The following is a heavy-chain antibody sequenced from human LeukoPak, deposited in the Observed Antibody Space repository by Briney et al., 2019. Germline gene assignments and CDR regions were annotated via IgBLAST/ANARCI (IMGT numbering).Heavy chain of an antibody. J-gene: IGHJ4*02. CDR1: GFTFSSYS. Sequence: PGGSLRPSCAASGFTFSSYSMNWVRQAPGKGLEWVSYISSSGSTIYYADSVKGRFTISRDNAKNSLYLQMNSLRAEDTAVYYCARRGDGDFPFDYWGQGTLVTVSS. D-gene: IGHD4-17*01. CDR2: ISSSGSTI. V-gene: IGHV3-48*01. CDR3: ARRGDGDFPFDY.